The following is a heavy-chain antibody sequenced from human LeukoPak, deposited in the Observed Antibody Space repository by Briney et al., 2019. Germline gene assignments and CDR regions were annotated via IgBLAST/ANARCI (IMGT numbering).Heavy chain of an antibody. V-gene: IGHV4-39*02. CDR3: ARIDDWGRDWFDP. CDR1: GGSISSSSYY. Sequence: SETLSLTCTVSGGSISSSSYYWGWIRQPPGKGLEWIGSIYRAGSTYYNPSLQSRVTISIDASKNHFSMRLNSATAADTAVYYCARIDDWGRDWFDPWGPGTLVTVSS. D-gene: IGHD3-9*01. J-gene: IGHJ5*02. CDR2: IYRAGST.